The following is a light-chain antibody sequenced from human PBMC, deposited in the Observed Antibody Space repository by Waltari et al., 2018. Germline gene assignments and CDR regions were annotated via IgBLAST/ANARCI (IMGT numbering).Light chain of an antibody. V-gene: IGLV1-40*01. CDR3: QSYDTSLGVV. CDR1: ASNIGARHH. Sequence: QSVLTQPPSVSGAPGPRVPIPCTGRASNIGARHHVHCYPQPPRASPKLLSYGSTSRPVGVPDRFFGSTSGTSASLVIIGLQAEDEGDYYCQSYDTSLGVVFGGGTKLTVL. CDR2: GST. J-gene: IGLJ3*02.